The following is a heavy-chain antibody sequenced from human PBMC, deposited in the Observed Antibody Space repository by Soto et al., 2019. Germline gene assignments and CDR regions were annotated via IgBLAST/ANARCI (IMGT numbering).Heavy chain of an antibody. V-gene: IGHV4-39*01. CDR1: GGSISSSSYY. D-gene: IGHD4-17*01. CDR2: IYYSGST. Sequence: SETLSLTCTVSGGSISSSSYYWGWIRQPPGKGLEWIGSIYYSGSTYYNPSLKSRVTISVDTSKNQFSLKLSSVTAADTAVYYCARRSTVTTWNYYYYGMDVWGQGTTVTVSS. J-gene: IGHJ6*02. CDR3: ARRSTVTTWNYYYYGMDV.